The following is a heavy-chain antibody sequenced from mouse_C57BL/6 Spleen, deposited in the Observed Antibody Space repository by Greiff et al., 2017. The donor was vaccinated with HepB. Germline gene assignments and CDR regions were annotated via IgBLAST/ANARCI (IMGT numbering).Heavy chain of an antibody. D-gene: IGHD3-2*02. CDR1: GYTFTDYE. V-gene: IGHV1-15*01. CDR3: TREGGELRLPAWFAY. J-gene: IGHJ3*01. CDR2: IDPETGGT. Sequence: VKLQESGAELVRPGASVTLSCKASGYTFTDYEMHWVKQTPVHGLEWIGAIDPETGGTAYNQKFKGKAILTADKSSSTAYMELRSLTSEDSAVYYCTREGGELRLPAWFAYWGQGTLVTVSA.